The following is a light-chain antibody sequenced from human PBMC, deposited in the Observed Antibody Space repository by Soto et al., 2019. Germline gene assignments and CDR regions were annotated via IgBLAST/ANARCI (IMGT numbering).Light chain of an antibody. Sequence: QAVVTQPPSVSGAPGQRVTISCTGSSSIIGAGYDVHWYQQLPGTAPKLLISGNTNRPSGVPDRFSGSKSGTSASLAITGLQAEDEADYYCQSYDNTLGVVFGGGTKLTVL. CDR1: SSIIGAGYD. CDR2: GNT. J-gene: IGLJ2*01. CDR3: QSYDNTLGVV. V-gene: IGLV1-40*01.